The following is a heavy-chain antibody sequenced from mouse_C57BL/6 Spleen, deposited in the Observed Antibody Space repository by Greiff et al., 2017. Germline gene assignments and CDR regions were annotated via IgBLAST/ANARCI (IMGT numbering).Heavy chain of an antibody. V-gene: IGHV2-2*01. D-gene: IGHD2-4*01. Sequence: VQLQQSGPGLVQPSQSLSITCTVSGFSLTSYGVHWVRQSPGKGLEWLGVIWSGGSTDYNAAFISRLSISKDNSKSQVFFKMNSLPADDTAIYYCARKNDYDDGYYAMDYCGQGTSVTVSS. J-gene: IGHJ4*01. CDR2: IWSGGST. CDR3: ARKNDYDDGYYAMDY. CDR1: GFSLTSYG.